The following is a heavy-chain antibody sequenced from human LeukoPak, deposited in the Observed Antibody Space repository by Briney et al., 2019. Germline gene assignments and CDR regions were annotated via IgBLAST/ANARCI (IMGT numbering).Heavy chain of an antibody. V-gene: IGHV3-64D*06. J-gene: IGHJ4*02. Sequence: RGSLRLSCAASGFTFSGYWMSWVRQAPGKGLEYVSAISPNGGSTYYADSVKGRFTISRDNSKNTLYLQMSSLRVEDTAVYYCVPKGNEGYWGQGTLVTVSS. CDR2: ISPNGGST. CDR3: VPKGNEGY. CDR1: GFTFSGYW. D-gene: IGHD1-1*01.